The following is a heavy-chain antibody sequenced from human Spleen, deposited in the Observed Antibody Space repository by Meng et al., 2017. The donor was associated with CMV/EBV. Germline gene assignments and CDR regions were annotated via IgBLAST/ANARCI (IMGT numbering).Heavy chain of an antibody. J-gene: IGHJ4*02. Sequence: DCGSISDCYLSVSRASGERREECIGEINNSGSIYYVQSLRSRVTISRDKANNQVYLKMTSVSAEDTAVYYCARESLHSGGDYDFDYWGQGALVTVSS. CDR2: INNSGSI. D-gene: IGHD2-21*01. V-gene: IGHV4-34*01. CDR1: CGSISDCY. CDR3: ARESLHSGGDYDFDY.